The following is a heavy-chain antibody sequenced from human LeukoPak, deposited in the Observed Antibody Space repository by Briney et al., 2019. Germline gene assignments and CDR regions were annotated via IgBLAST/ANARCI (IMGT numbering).Heavy chain of an antibody. CDR2: ISSSSSYI. V-gene: IGHV3-21*01. Sequence: GGSLRLSCAASGFTFSSYSMNWVRQAPGKGLEWVSSISSSSSYIYYAGPVKGRFTISRDNAKNSLYLQMNSLRAEDTAVYYCARLEYSGSLHSDYWGQGTLVTVSS. CDR3: ARLEYSGSLHSDY. D-gene: IGHD1-26*01. J-gene: IGHJ4*02. CDR1: GFTFSSYS.